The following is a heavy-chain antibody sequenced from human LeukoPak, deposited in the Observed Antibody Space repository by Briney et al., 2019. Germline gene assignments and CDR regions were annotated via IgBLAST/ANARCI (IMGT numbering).Heavy chain of an antibody. J-gene: IGHJ4*02. Sequence: AAVQISCKAAGYTFTNYGITWGRRAPGQGVEWMAWISGYNGKTNYSQNLQGRVTMTTDTSTSTAYMDLRSMRSDDTAVYYCARDYGEGRVATIPLAYWGQGTLVTVSS. V-gene: IGHV1-18*04. CDR1: GYTFTNYG. D-gene: IGHD5-12*01. CDR3: ARDYGEGRVATIPLAY. CDR2: ISGYNGKT.